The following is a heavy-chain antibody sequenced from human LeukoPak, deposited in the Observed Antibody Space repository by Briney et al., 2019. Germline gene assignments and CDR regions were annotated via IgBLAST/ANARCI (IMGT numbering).Heavy chain of an antibody. D-gene: IGHD3-10*01. CDR2: ISYDGSNK. CDR3: AVIWFGAPRDY. CDR1: GFTFSSYA. Sequence: PGRSLRLSCAASGFTFSSYAMHWVRQAPGKGLEWVAVISYDGSNKYYADSVKGRFTISRDNSKNTLYLQMNSLRAEDTAVYYCAVIWFGAPRDYWGQGTLVTVSS. J-gene: IGHJ4*02. V-gene: IGHV3-30-3*01.